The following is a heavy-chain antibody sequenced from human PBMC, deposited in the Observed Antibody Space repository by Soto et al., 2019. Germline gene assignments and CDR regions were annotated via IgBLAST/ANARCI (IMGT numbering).Heavy chain of an antibody. D-gene: IGHD3-22*01. CDR2: IDYTERT. J-gene: IGHJ4*02. Sequence: SETLSLTCTVSGGSITINTHYWGWIRQPPGKGLEWIGSIDYTERTYYNPSLESRVTISVDTSKNQFSLKFNSVTAADTAVYFCNYDSAFWGQGILVT. V-gene: IGHV4-39*01. CDR1: GGSITINTHY. CDR3: NYDSAF.